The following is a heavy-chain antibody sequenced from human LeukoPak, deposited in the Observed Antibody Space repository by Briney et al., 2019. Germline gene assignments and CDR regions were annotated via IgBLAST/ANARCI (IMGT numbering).Heavy chain of an antibody. CDR1: GGSISSSSYY. Sequence: SETLSLTCTVSGGSISSSSYYWGWIRQPPGKGLEWIGSIYYSGSTYYNPSLKSRVTISVDTPKNQFSLKLSSVTTADTAVYYCASPYYYDSSGYYSPFDYWGQGTLVTVSS. J-gene: IGHJ4*02. D-gene: IGHD3-22*01. V-gene: IGHV4-39*01. CDR3: ASPYYYDSSGYYSPFDY. CDR2: IYYSGST.